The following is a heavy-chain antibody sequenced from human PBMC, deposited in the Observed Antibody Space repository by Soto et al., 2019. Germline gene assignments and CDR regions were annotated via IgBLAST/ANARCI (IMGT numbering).Heavy chain of an antibody. D-gene: IGHD3-10*01. CDR3: ARVLGWFGPVYDGFDI. V-gene: IGHV3-30-3*01. CDR2: VSYDGSDK. Sequence: QVHLVESGGGVVQPGRSLRLSCAASGFTFSSYAMHWVRQAPGKGLEWVAVVSYDGSDKYYADSVKVRFTISRDNSKNTLYLQMNSLRAEDTAVYYCARVLGWFGPVYDGFDIWGQGTMVTVSS. J-gene: IGHJ3*02. CDR1: GFTFSSYA.